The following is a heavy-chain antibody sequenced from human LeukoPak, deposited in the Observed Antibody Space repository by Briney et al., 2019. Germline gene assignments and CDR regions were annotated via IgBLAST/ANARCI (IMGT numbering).Heavy chain of an antibody. V-gene: IGHV4-61*01. CDR3: ASAGIYGSGTLY. Sequence: SGTLSLTCAVSGGSISSSYYWSWIRQPPGKGLEWIGYIYYSGSTNYNPSLKSRVTISVDTSKNQFSLKLSSVTAADTAVYYCASAGIYGSGTLYWGQGTLVTVSS. CDR1: GGSISSSYY. J-gene: IGHJ4*02. CDR2: IYYSGST. D-gene: IGHD3-10*01.